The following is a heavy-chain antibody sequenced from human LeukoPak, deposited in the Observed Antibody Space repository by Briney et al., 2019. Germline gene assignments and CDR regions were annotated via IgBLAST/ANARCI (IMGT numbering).Heavy chain of an antibody. D-gene: IGHD3-10*01. Sequence: PGGSLRLSCAASGFTFSSYSMNWVRQAPGKGLEWVSSISSSSSYIYYADSVKGRFTISRDNAKNSLYLQMNSLRAEDTAVYYCAFNPQTYYYGSGSPHWFAPWGQGAKVSVPS. J-gene: IGHJ5*02. V-gene: IGHV3-21*01. CDR1: GFTFSSYS. CDR2: ISSSSSYI. CDR3: AFNPQTYYYGSGSPHWFAP.